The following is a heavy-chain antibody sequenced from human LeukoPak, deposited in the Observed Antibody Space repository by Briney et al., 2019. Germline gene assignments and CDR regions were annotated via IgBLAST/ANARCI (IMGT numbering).Heavy chain of an antibody. CDR2: IYPGDSDT. V-gene: IGHV5-51*01. CDR3: ARVYSSGWLRFDAFDI. Sequence: GESLKISCKGSGYGFTSYWIGWVRQMPGKGLEWMGIIYPGDSDTRYSPSFQGQVTISADKSISTAYLQWSSLKASDTAMYYCARVYSSGWLRFDAFDIWGQGTMVTVSS. J-gene: IGHJ3*02. D-gene: IGHD6-19*01. CDR1: GYGFTSYW.